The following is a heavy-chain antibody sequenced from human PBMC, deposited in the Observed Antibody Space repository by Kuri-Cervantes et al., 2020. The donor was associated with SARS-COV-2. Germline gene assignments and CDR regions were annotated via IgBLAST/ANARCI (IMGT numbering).Heavy chain of an antibody. CDR3: ARSAPPGIAAAGVDWYFDY. Sequence: GGSLRLSCAASGFTFSSYAMHWVRQAPGKGLEWVAVISYDGGNKYYADSVKGRFTISRDNSKNTLYLQMNSLRAEDTAVYYCARSAPPGIAAAGVDWYFDYWGQGTLVTASS. CDR1: GFTFSSYA. J-gene: IGHJ4*02. D-gene: IGHD6-13*01. CDR2: ISYDGGNK. V-gene: IGHV3-30-3*01.